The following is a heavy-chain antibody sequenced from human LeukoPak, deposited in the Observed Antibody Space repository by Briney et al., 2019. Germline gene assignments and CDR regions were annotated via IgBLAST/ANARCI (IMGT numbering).Heavy chain of an antibody. Sequence: GGSLRLSCAASGFTFSSYGMHWVRQAPGKGLEWVAFIRYDGSNKYYADSVKGRFTISGDNSKNTLYLQMNSLRAEDTAVYYCAKEDGDYGPLDIWGQGTMVTVSS. CDR2: IRYDGSNK. V-gene: IGHV3-30*02. CDR3: AKEDGDYGPLDI. D-gene: IGHD4-17*01. J-gene: IGHJ3*02. CDR1: GFTFSSYG.